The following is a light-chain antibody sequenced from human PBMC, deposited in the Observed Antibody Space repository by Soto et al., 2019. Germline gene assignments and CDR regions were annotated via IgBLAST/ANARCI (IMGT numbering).Light chain of an antibody. Sequence: DIKMTQSPSTLSASVGDRVTISCRASQSISSWLAWYQQKPGKAPKLLIYKASSLGSGVPSRFSGSGSGADFTLTISSLQPDDFATYCCQQYSSYPLTFGGGTKVEIK. CDR2: KAS. CDR1: QSISSW. V-gene: IGKV1-5*03. J-gene: IGKJ4*01. CDR3: QQYSSYPLT.